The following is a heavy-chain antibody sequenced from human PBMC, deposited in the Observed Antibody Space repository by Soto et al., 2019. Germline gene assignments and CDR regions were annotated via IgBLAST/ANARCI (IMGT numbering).Heavy chain of an antibody. CDR3: ARDQGKGHIVVVPAAIGYYGMDV. Sequence: SQTLSLTCVISGDSVPSNSAAWNWIRQSPSRGLEWLGRTYYRSKWYNDYAVSVKSRITINPDTSKNQFSLQLNSVTPEDTAVYYCARDQGKGHIVVVPAAIGYYGMDVWGQGTTVTVSS. CDR2: TYYRSKWYN. CDR1: GDSVPSNSAA. V-gene: IGHV6-1*01. D-gene: IGHD2-2*01. J-gene: IGHJ6*02.